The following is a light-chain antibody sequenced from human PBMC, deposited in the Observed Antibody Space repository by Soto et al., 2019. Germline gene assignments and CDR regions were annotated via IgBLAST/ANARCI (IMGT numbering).Light chain of an antibody. CDR1: QTVSSRF. Sequence: EIVMTQSPATLSVSPGERATLSCRASQTVSSRFLAWYQQKPGQAPRLLIYDASSRATGIPDRFSGSGSGTDFTLTISSLQPDDFATYYCQHYNSYSEAFGQGTKVDIK. V-gene: IGKV3D-15*01. J-gene: IGKJ1*01. CDR2: DAS. CDR3: QHYNSYSEA.